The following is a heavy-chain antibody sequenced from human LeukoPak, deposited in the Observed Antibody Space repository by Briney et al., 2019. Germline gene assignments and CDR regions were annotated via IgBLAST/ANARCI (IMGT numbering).Heavy chain of an antibody. CDR3: AVRSDYGTKVAY. V-gene: IGHV1-69*04. CDR1: GGTFSSYA. Sequence: ASVKVSCKASGGTFSSYAISWVRQAPGQGLEWMGRIIPILGIANYAQKFQGRVTITADESTSTAYMEVRSLRTEDTDVYYCAVRSDYGTKVAYWGQGTLVTVSS. CDR2: IIPILGIA. J-gene: IGHJ4*02. D-gene: IGHD4-17*01.